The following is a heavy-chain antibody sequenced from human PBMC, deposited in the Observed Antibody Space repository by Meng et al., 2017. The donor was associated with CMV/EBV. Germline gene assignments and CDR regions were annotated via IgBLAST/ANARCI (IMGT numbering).Heavy chain of an antibody. J-gene: IGHJ6*02. Sequence: SVKVSCKASVCTFRSYTISWVRQAPGQGLEWMGRIIPILGITNYAQKFHDRVTITTDKSTSTAYMELSSLSSEDTAVYYCASRHSSIAARNYYYGLDVWGQGTTVTVSS. CDR2: IIPILGIT. D-gene: IGHD6-6*01. CDR1: VCTFRSYT. CDR3: ASRHSSIAARNYYYGLDV. V-gene: IGHV1-69*02.